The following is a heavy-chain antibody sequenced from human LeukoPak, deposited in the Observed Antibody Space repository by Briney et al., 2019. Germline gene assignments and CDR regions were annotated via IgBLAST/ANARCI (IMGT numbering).Heavy chain of an antibody. J-gene: IGHJ6*02. CDR1: GYTFTSYG. D-gene: IGHD2-2*01. CDR3: ARDMGYCSSTSCYPVLYYYGMDV. Sequence: ASVKVSCKASGYTFTSYGISWVRQAPGQGLEWMGWISAYNGNTIYAQKLQGRVTMTTDTSTSTAYMELRSLRSDDTAVYYCARDMGYCSSTSCYPVLYYYGMDVWGQGTTVTVSS. CDR2: ISAYNGNT. V-gene: IGHV1-18*01.